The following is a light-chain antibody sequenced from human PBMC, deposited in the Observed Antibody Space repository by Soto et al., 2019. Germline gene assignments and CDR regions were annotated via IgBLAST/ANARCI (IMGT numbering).Light chain of an antibody. CDR3: PQSYSTPLFS. Sequence: DIQMTQSPSSLSASVGDRVTITCRASQSISSYLNWYQQKPGKAPKLLIYAASSLQSGVPSTFSGSGSGTDFTLTISSLQPEDIATYYCPQSYSTPLFSFGPGTKVDI. J-gene: IGKJ3*01. CDR1: QSISSY. CDR2: AAS. V-gene: IGKV1-39*01.